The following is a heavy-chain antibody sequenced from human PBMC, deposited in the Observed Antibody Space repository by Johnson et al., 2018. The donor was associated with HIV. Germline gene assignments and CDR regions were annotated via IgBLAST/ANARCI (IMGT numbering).Heavy chain of an antibody. CDR2: ISSSGSTI. V-gene: IGHV3-11*01. CDR1: GFTFSDYY. Sequence: QVQLVESGGGLVKPGGSLRLSCAASGFTFSDYYMSWIRQAPGKGLEWVSYISSSGSTIYYADSVKGRFTISRDNAKNSLYLQMNTLRADDTAVYYCAREREIFGVVTEDAFDIWGQGTMVTVSS. CDR3: AREREIFGVVTEDAFDI. J-gene: IGHJ3*02. D-gene: IGHD3-3*01.